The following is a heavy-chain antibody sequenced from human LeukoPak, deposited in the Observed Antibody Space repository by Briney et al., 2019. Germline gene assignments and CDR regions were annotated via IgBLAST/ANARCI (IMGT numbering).Heavy chain of an antibody. CDR1: GGSFSDYS. CDR2: INHSGST. J-gene: IGHJ5*02. Sequence: SETLSLTCAVYGGSFSDYSWSWIRQPPGKGLEWIGEINHSGSTNYNPSLKSRVTMSIDTSKNQFSVKLSSVTAADTAVYYCARHGVATWFDPWGQGTLVTVFS. V-gene: IGHV4-34*01. D-gene: IGHD2-15*01. CDR3: ARHGVATWFDP.